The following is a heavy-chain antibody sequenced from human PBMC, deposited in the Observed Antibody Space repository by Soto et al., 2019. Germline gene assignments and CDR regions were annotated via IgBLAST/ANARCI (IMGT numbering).Heavy chain of an antibody. CDR2: IYYSGST. CDR1: GGSISSGGYY. D-gene: IGHD3-22*01. Sequence: SGTLSLTCTVSGGSISSGGYYWSWIRQHPGKGLEWIGYIYYSGSTYYNPSLKSRVTISVDTSKNQFSLKLSSVTAADTAVYYCARIYSSGSTQDPYTRPYYGMDVWGQGTTVTVSS. J-gene: IGHJ6*02. CDR3: ARIYSSGSTQDPYTRPYYGMDV. V-gene: IGHV4-31*03.